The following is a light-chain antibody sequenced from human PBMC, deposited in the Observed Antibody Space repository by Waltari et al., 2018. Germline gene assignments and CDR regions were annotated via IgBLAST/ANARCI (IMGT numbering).Light chain of an antibody. CDR3: SSYISSSTLEL. J-gene: IGLJ2*01. CDR1: TSDVGGYNY. Sequence: QSALTQPASVSGSPGQSITISCTGTTSDVGGYNYVSWYQQHPGKAPKLMIYDVSNRPSGVSNRFSGSKSGNTASLTISGRHAEDEADYYCSSYISSSTLELFGGGTSLTVL. V-gene: IGLV2-14*03. CDR2: DVS.